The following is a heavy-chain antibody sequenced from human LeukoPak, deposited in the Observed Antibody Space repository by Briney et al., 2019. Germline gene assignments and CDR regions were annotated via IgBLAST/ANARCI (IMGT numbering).Heavy chain of an antibody. CDR3: ATSPDIEASGTLYYLDF. Sequence: GGSLRLSCAASGLTFRNYGMSWVRQTPGKGLEWVSSICGAGDYTYYADSVQGRFTISRDNSKNTLYLQMDSLRAQDAAIYYCATSPDIEASGTLYYLDFWGQGTLVSVSS. CDR2: ICGAGDYT. CDR1: GLTFRNYG. J-gene: IGHJ4*02. D-gene: IGHD1-14*01. V-gene: IGHV3-23*01.